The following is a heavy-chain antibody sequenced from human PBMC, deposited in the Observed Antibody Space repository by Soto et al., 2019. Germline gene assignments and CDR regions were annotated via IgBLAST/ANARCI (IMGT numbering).Heavy chain of an antibody. D-gene: IGHD5-12*01. Sequence: EVQLVESGGGLVQPGGSLRLSCAASGFTFRSNWMSWVRQAPGKGLEWVANIKQDGSEKYYVDSVKGRFTISRDNAKNSLYLQMNSLTAEDTAVYYCATSGGGWLQPPVWGQGTLVTVSS. CDR2: IKQDGSEK. CDR3: ATSGGGWLQPPV. V-gene: IGHV3-7*03. J-gene: IGHJ4*02. CDR1: GFTFRSNW.